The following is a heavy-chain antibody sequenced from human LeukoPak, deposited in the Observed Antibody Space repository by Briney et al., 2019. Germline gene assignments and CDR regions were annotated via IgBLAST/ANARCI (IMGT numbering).Heavy chain of an antibody. Sequence: GGSLRLSCAASGFTFSDYYMSWIRQAPGEGREWVSYISSSGSTIYYADSVKGRFTISRDNAKNSLYLQMNSLRAEDTAVYYCARDQYYYYGMDVWGQGTTVTVSS. V-gene: IGHV3-11*01. J-gene: IGHJ6*02. CDR2: ISSSGSTI. CDR3: ARDQYYYYGMDV. CDR1: GFTFSDYY.